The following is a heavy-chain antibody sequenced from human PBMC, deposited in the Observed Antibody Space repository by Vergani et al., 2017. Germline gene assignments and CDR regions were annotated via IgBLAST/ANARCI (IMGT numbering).Heavy chain of an antibody. J-gene: IGHJ4*02. CDR1: GGSISSGDHC. D-gene: IGHD2-21*02. Sequence: QVKLQESGPGLLKPSQTLSLTCTVSGGSISSGDHCWTWIRQRPGKGLEWIGYIFYSGTTYDNPSLRSRLTISVDTSQNQFSLKLRSVTAADTAVYYCARSSMGVTAFNYWGQGILVTVSS. CDR2: IFYSGTT. V-gene: IGHV4-31*03. CDR3: ARSSMGVTAFNY.